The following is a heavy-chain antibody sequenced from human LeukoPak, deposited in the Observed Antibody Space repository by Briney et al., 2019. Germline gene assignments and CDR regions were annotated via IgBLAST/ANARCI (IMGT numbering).Heavy chain of an antibody. CDR2: ISGGGGST. CDR1: GFTFSSYA. J-gene: IGHJ4*02. D-gene: IGHD1-26*01. V-gene: IGHV3-23*01. CDR3: AKGGKWDVTPFDY. Sequence: GGSLRLSCAASGFTFSSYAITWVRQAPGKGLEWVSTISGGGGSTYYADSVKGRFTISRDNSKNTLYLQVNSLRAEDTAVYYCAKGGKWDVTPFDYWGQGTLVTVSS.